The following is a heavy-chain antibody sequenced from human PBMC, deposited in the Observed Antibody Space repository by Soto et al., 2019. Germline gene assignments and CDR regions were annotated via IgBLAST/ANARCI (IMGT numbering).Heavy chain of an antibody. CDR3: ARDGVVAVAGTGLGDGMDV. V-gene: IGHV1-2*04. CDR1: GYTFTGYY. J-gene: IGHJ6*02. Sequence: QVQLVQSGAEVKKPGASVKVSCKASGYTFTGYYMHWVRQAPGQGLEWMGWINPNSGGTNYAQKFQGWVTMTRDTSISTAYMELSRLRSDDTAVYYCARDGVVAVAGTGLGDGMDVWGQGTTVTVSS. D-gene: IGHD6-19*01. CDR2: INPNSGGT.